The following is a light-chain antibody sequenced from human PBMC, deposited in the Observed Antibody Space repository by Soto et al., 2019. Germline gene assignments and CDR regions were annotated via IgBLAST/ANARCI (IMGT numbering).Light chain of an antibody. Sequence: AIQLTQSQSSLSASVGDRVTITCRASQAIRSALGWYQQKPGKVPKLLIYAASTLQSGVPSRFSGSGFGTDFTLTISRLQPEDFATYYCLLDFGYFWAFGQGTKV. CDR2: AAS. J-gene: IGKJ1*01. V-gene: IGKV1-6*01. CDR3: LLDFGYFWA. CDR1: QAIRSA.